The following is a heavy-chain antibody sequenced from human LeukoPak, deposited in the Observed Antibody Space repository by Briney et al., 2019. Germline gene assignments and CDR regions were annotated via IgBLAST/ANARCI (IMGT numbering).Heavy chain of an antibody. CDR2: IYRGGST. CDR3: ASAREYCERAECYEYFQH. J-gene: IGHJ1*01. V-gene: IGHV3-53*01. CDR1: GFTVGTNS. D-gene: IGHD2/OR15-2a*01. Sequence: PGGSLRLSCAASGFTVGTNSMSWVRQSPGKGLEWVSVIYRGGSTYYADSVNGRFTISRDNPRNSLFLQMKSLRVEDTALYYCASAREYCERAECYEYFQHWGQGTLVTVCS.